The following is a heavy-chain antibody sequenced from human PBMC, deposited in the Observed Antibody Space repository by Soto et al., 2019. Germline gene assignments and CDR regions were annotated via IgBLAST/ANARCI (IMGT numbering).Heavy chain of an antibody. D-gene: IGHD5-12*01. CDR1: GGSINTFY. J-gene: IGHJ4*02. Sequence: SETLSLTCTVSGGSINTFYWSWVRQPAGKGLEWIGRIFSSGSTSFTPSLESRVAMSVDTSKNHFSLNLSSVTAADMAVYYCAREGSYSAYNFAHGIQLWSFDFWGQGALVTVSS. V-gene: IGHV4-4*07. CDR2: IFSSGST. CDR3: AREGSYSAYNFAHGIQLWSFDF.